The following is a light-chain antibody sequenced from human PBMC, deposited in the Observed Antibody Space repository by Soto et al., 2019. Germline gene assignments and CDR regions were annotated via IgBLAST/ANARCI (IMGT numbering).Light chain of an antibody. Sequence: ETVLTQSPGTLSLSPGDRATLSCRASQSVSSNYLAWYQQIPGQAPRLLMYGVTNRATGIPDRFSGSGSGTDFTLTISRLEPEDFAVYYCQQYADSRYTFGQGTKLEIK. CDR1: QSVSSNY. CDR2: GVT. V-gene: IGKV3-20*01. J-gene: IGKJ2*01. CDR3: QQYADSRYT.